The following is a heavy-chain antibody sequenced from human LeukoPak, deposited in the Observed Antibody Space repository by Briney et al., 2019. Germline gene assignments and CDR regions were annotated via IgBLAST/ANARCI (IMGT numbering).Heavy chain of an antibody. D-gene: IGHD6-6*01. V-gene: IGHV3-74*01. CDR3: AREADPSLYASSSPDY. CDR1: GFGFSNFW. J-gene: IGHJ4*01. Sequence: PGGSLTLSCAASGFGFSNFWMHWVRQAPGKGLVWVSRIKPDGTTSVYADSVKGRFTTSRDNLKNTLYLQMRSLRAEDTAVYFCAREADPSLYASSSPDYWGQGTPVTVSS. CDR2: IKPDGTTS.